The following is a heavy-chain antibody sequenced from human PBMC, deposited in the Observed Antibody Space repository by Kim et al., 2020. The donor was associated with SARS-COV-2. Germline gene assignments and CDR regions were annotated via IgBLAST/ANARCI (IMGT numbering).Heavy chain of an antibody. CDR2: IIPIFGIA. CDR3: ASPGRGTAMVPHDAFDI. V-gene: IGHV1-69*04. CDR1: GGTFSSYA. J-gene: IGHJ3*02. Sequence: SVKVSCKASGGTFSSYAISWVRQAPGQGLEWMGRIIPIFGIANYAQKFQGRVTITADKSTSTAYMELSSLRSEDTAVYYCASPGRGTAMVPHDAFDIWGQGTMVTVSS. D-gene: IGHD5-18*01.